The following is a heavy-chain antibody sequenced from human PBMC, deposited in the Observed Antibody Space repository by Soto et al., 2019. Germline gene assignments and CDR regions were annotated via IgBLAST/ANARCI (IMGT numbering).Heavy chain of an antibody. CDR2: MNPNSGNT. V-gene: IGHV1-8*01. CDR3: ARSPITMVRREGYYYYYMDV. J-gene: IGHJ6*03. CDR1: GYTFTSYD. D-gene: IGHD3-10*01. Sequence: ASVKVSCKASGYTFTSYDINWVRQATGQGLEWMGWMNPNSGNTGYAQKFQGRVTMTRNTSISTAYMELSSLRSEDTAVYYCARSPITMVRREGYYYYYMDVWGKGTTVTVSS.